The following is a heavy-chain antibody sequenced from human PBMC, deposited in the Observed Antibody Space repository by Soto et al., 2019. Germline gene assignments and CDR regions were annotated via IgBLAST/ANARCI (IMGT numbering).Heavy chain of an antibody. Sequence: QVQLVQSGAEVKKPGASVKVSCKASGYTFTSYGISWVRQAPGQGLEWMGWISAYNGNTHYAQKLQGRVTMTTDTSTSTAYMELRSMRSDDKAVYYCARDPNVKTTAILYYYYGMDVWGQGTTVTVSS. CDR3: ARDPNVKTTAILYYYYGMDV. V-gene: IGHV1-18*01. CDR1: GYTFTSYG. D-gene: IGHD4-17*01. J-gene: IGHJ6*02. CDR2: ISAYNGNT.